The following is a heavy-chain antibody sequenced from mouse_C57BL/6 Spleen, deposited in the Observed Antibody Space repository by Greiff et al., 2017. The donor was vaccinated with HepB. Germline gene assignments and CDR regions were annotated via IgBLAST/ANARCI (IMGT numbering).Heavy chain of an antibody. D-gene: IGHD1-1*01. J-gene: IGHJ1*03. Sequence: QVHVKQPGAELVKPGASVKLSCKASGYTFTSYWMHWVKQRPGRGLEWIGRIDPNSGGTKYNEKVKSKATLTVDKPTSTAYMQLSSLTSEDSALYYCARSYYGSRYPWYFDGWGTGTTVTVYS. V-gene: IGHV1-72*01. CDR2: IDPNSGGT. CDR3: ARSYYGSRYPWYFDG. CDR1: GYTFTSYW.